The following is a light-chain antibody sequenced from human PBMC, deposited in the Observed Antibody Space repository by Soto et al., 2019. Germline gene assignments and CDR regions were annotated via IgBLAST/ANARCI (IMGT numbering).Light chain of an antibody. CDR1: HSVSSNY. J-gene: IGKJ4*01. Sequence: EIVVTQSPGTLSLSPGERATLSCMASHSVSSNYLAWYKQKPGQAPKVLSYRASIRATGIPDRFTGSGDGTDFTLPISRLEPEDFVVYYCEQYGSSPLTFGGGTKVEIK. V-gene: IGKV3-20*01. CDR3: EQYGSSPLT. CDR2: RAS.